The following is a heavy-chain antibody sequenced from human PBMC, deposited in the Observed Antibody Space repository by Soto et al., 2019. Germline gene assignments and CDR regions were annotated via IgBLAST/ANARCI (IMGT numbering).Heavy chain of an antibody. D-gene: IGHD3-22*01. V-gene: IGHV4-39*01. CDR3: ARHPANYYDSSGGIDY. Sequence: QLQLQESGPGLVKPSETLSLTCTVSGGSISSSSYYWGWIRQPPGKGLEWIGSIYYSGSTYYNPSLKSRVTISVDTSKNQFSLKLSSVTAADTAVYYCARHPANYYDSSGGIDYWGQGTLVTVSS. CDR2: IYYSGST. J-gene: IGHJ4*02. CDR1: GGSISSSSYY.